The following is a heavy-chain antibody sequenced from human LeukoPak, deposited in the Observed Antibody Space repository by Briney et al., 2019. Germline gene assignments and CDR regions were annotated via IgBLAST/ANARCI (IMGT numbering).Heavy chain of an antibody. D-gene: IGHD2-2*01. V-gene: IGHV1-2*02. J-gene: IGHJ6*03. Sequence: ASVKVSCKASGYTFTSYDINWVRQAPGQGLEWMGWINPNSGGTNYAQKFQGRVTMTRDTSISTAYMELSRLRSDDTAVYYCARTRSDYMDVWGKGTTVTVSS. CDR2: INPNSGGT. CDR3: ARTRSDYMDV. CDR1: GYTFTSYD.